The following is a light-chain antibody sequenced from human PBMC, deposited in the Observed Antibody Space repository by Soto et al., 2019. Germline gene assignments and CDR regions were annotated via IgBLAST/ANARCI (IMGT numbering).Light chain of an antibody. CDR2: KAS. Sequence: DIQMTQSPSTLSASVGDRVTITCRASQSISSWLAWYQQKPGKAPNLLIYKASSLESGVPSRFSGSGSGTELTLTISSLQPDDLATYYCQQYNSYPLTFGGGTKVEIK. V-gene: IGKV1-5*03. CDR1: QSISSW. J-gene: IGKJ4*01. CDR3: QQYNSYPLT.